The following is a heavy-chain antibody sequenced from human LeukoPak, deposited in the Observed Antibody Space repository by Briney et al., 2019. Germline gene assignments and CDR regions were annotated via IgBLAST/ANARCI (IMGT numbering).Heavy chain of an antibody. CDR1: GFTFSGYW. CDR3: AKDREYSSSSRPIYFDY. V-gene: IGHV3-74*01. D-gene: IGHD6-6*01. CDR2: INSDGSST. Sequence: GGSLRLSCAASGFTFSGYWMHWVRQAPGKGLVWVSRINSDGSSTSYADSVKGRFTISRDNAKNTLYLQMNSLRVEDTAVYYCAKDREYSSSSRPIYFDYWGQGTLVTVSS. J-gene: IGHJ4*02.